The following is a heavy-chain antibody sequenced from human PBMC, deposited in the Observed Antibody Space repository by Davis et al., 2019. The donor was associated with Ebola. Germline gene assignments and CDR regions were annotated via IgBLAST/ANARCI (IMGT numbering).Heavy chain of an antibody. CDR3: ARGRRNLIY. D-gene: IGHD3-9*01. Sequence: MPSETLSLTCAVYGGSLSGYYWSWIRQPPGKGLEWIGAVNDSGSTNYNPSLKRRVIMSSDTSKNQFSLKLSSVTAADTAVYYCARGRRNLIYWGQGTLVTVSS. V-gene: IGHV4-34*01. CDR1: GGSLSGYY. J-gene: IGHJ4*02. CDR2: VNDSGST.